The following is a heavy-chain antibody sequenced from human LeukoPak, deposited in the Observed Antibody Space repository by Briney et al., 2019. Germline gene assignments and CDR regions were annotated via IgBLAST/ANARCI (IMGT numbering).Heavy chain of an antibody. V-gene: IGHV3-23*01. J-gene: IGHJ4*02. CDR2: ISGSGDST. D-gene: IGHD3-22*01. Sequence: GGSLRLSCAASGFRFSKFAMSWVRQAPGRGLEWVSVISGSGDSTYYADLVRGQFTISRDNPKNMVYLQMNSLRAEDSAVYYCAKVSQESSNYYHDFWGQGTLLTVSS. CDR1: GFRFSKFA. CDR3: AKVSQESSNYYHDF.